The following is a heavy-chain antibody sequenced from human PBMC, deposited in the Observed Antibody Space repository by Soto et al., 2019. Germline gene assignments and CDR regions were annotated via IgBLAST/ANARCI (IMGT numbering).Heavy chain of an antibody. Sequence: EVQLLESGGGLVQPGGSLRLPCAASGFTFNSYAMSWVRQAPGKGLEWVSSVSGLGATTHHAGSVQGRFTISRDNSRNTLYLQMNSLRAEDTAVYYCAKLSQYSSSYYFTSWGQGTLVTVSS. CDR1: GFTFNSYA. D-gene: IGHD6-6*01. CDR2: VSGLGATT. J-gene: IGHJ4*02. V-gene: IGHV3-23*01. CDR3: AKLSQYSSSYYFTS.